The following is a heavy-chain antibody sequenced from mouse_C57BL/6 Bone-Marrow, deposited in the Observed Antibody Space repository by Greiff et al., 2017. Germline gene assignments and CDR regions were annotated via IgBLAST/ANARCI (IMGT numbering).Heavy chain of an antibody. CDR3: ARDDYPAWFAY. Sequence: EVKVVESGGDLVQSGRSLRLSCATSGFTFSDFYMEWVRQAPGKGLEWIAASRNKANDYTTEYSASVKGRFIVSRDTSQSILYLQMNALRAEDTAMYYCARDDYPAWFAYWGQGTLVTVSA. D-gene: IGHD1-1*01. CDR1: GFTFSDFY. J-gene: IGHJ3*01. CDR2: SRNKANDYTT. V-gene: IGHV7-1*01.